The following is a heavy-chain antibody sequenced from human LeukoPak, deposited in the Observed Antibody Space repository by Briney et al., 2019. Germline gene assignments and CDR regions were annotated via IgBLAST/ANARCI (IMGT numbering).Heavy chain of an antibody. CDR2: ISYDGSNK. Sequence: PGGSLRLSCAVSGFTFSSYGMHWVRQAPAKGLEWVAVISYDGSNKYYADSVKGRFTISRDNSKNTLYLQMNSLRAEDTAVYYCAKGRGPDVDTAMVRIDHWGQGTLVTVSS. V-gene: IGHV3-30*18. J-gene: IGHJ4*02. CDR3: AKGRGPDVDTAMVRIDH. CDR1: GFTFSSYG. D-gene: IGHD5-18*01.